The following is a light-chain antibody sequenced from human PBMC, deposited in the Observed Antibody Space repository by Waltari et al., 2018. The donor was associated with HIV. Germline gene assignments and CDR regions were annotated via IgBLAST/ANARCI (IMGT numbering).Light chain of an antibody. Sequence: QSALTQPASVSGSPGQSITLSCTGTSSDVGGSNYVSWSQQHPGKAPKLMMYEVSNRPSGVSNRFSGSKSGNTASLTISGLQAEDEADYYCSSYTSSSTLQNWVFGGGTKLTVL. V-gene: IGLV2-14*01. CDR3: SSYTSSSTLQNWV. J-gene: IGLJ3*02. CDR2: EVS. CDR1: SSDVGGSNY.